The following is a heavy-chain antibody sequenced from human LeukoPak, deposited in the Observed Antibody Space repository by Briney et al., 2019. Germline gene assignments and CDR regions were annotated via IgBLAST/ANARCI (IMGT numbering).Heavy chain of an antibody. J-gene: IGHJ6*04. V-gene: IGHV3-30*18. CDR2: ISYDGSNK. CDR3: AELGITMIGGV. CDR1: GFTFSSYW. Sequence: GGSLRLSCAASGFTFSSYWMSWVRQAPGKGLEWVAVISYDGSNKYYSDSVKGRFTISRDDSKNTLYLQMNSLRAEDTAVYYCAELGITMIGGVWGKGTTVTISS. D-gene: IGHD3-10*02.